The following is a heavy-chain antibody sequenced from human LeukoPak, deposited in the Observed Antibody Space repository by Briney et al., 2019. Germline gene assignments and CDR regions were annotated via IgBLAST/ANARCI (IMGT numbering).Heavy chain of an antibody. CDR2: IYPGDSDT. D-gene: IGHD3-10*01. CDR3: ASRTGSGGSGGLSMDV. Sequence: HGASLQISCKGSGSSFTNYWIGWVRQLPGKGLEWMGIIYPGDSDTRYSPSFQGQVTISADKSISTAYLQWSSLKASDTAMYYCASRTGSGGSGGLSMDVWGQGTTVTVSS. J-gene: IGHJ6*02. V-gene: IGHV5-51*01. CDR1: GSSFTNYW.